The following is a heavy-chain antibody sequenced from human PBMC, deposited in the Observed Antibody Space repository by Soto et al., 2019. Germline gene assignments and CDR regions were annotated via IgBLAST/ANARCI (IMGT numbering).Heavy chain of an antibody. CDR2: INPNGGGT. J-gene: IGHJ4*02. V-gene: IGHV1-2*02. Sequence: GASVKVSCKASGGTFSSYAISWVRQAPGQGLEWMGWINPNGGGTKYAQKFQGRVTMTRDTSINTAYMELTRLTSDDTTVYYCARAVHTMIQGVRFRVDQWGQGTLVTVSS. CDR1: GGTFSSYA. D-gene: IGHD3-10*01. CDR3: ARAVHTMIQGVRFRVDQ.